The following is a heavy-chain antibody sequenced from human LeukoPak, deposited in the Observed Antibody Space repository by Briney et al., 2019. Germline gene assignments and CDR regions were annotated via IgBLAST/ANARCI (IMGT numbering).Heavy chain of an antibody. Sequence: SETLSLTCTVSGYSISSGYYWGWIRQPPGKGLEWIGSIYHSGSTYYNPSLKSRVTISVDTSKNQFSLKLTSVTAADTAVYYCARAAGYSGSCYDAFDIWGPGTMVTVSS. V-gene: IGHV4-38-2*02. CDR1: GYSISSGYY. CDR3: ARAAGYSGSCYDAFDI. J-gene: IGHJ3*02. CDR2: IYHSGST. D-gene: IGHD1-26*01.